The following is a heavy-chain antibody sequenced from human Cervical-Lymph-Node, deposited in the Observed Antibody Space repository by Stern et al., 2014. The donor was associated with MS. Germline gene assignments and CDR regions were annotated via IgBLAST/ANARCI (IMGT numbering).Heavy chain of an antibody. CDR1: GGSISSGGYY. V-gene: IGHV4-31*03. Sequence: VQLQESGPGLVKPSQTLSLTCTVSGGSISSGGYYWSWIRQHPGKGLELIGAIYYSGSTYYNPSLKSRVTISVDTSKNQFSLKLSSVTAADTAVYYCARVSYDFWSGYYVFDYWGQGTLVTVSS. D-gene: IGHD3-3*01. J-gene: IGHJ4*02. CDR2: IYYSGST. CDR3: ARVSYDFWSGYYVFDY.